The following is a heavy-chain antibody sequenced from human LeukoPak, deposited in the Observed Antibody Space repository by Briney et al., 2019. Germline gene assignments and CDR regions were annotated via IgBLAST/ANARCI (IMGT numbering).Heavy chain of an antibody. CDR1: GFTFSSYA. CDR3: ARGTWYDYVWGSYGGAFDI. V-gene: IGHV3-64*01. D-gene: IGHD3-16*01. CDR2: ISSNGGST. Sequence: GGSLRLSCAASGFTFSSYAMHWVRQAPGKGLEYVSAISSNGGSTYYANSVKGRFTISRDNSKNTLYLQIGSLRAEDMAVYYCARGTWYDYVWGSYGGAFDIWGQGTMVTVSS. J-gene: IGHJ3*02.